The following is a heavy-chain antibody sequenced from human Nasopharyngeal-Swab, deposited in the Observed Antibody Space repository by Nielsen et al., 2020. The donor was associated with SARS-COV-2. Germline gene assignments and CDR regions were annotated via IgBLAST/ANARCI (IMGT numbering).Heavy chain of an antibody. CDR2: ISSDGSDK. CDR3: ASLRADTPDFAY. D-gene: IGHD2-15*01. J-gene: IGHJ4*02. CDR1: RFTFSRWP. V-gene: IGHV3-30*03. Sequence: GASLKISCVASRFTFSRWPMHWVRQAPGKGLEWVTVISSDGSDKQYVDSVKGRFTISRDNSKNTLYLQMKSLRAEDTGVYYRASLRADTPDFAYWGQGTLVTVSS.